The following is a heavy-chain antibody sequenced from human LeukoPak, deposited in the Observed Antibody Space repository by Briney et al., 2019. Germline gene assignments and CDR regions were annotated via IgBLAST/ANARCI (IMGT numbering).Heavy chain of an antibody. J-gene: IGHJ3*02. Sequence: SETLSLTCTVSGYSISSGYYWGWIRQPPGKGLEWIGSIYHSGSTYYNPSLKSRVTISVDKSKNQFSLKLSSVTAADTAVYYCARDRHYDSSGYYFKAFDIWGQGTMVTVSS. CDR1: GYSISSGYY. CDR3: ARDRHYDSSGYYFKAFDI. V-gene: IGHV4-38-2*02. CDR2: IYHSGST. D-gene: IGHD3-22*01.